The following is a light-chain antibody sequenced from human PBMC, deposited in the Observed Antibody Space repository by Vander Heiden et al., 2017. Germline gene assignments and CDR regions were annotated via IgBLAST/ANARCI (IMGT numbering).Light chain of an antibody. J-gene: IGLJ1*01. V-gene: IGLV1-47*02. CDR1: GSNIGSNY. Sequence: QSVVTQPPSASGTHGQRVTISCSGTGSNIGSNYVYWYQQLPGAAPKLLIYGNDQRPSGVPDRFSGSKSGTSASLAISGLRSEDEADYYCAAWDDSLSGFYVFGTGTKVTVL. CDR2: GND. CDR3: AAWDDSLSGFYV.